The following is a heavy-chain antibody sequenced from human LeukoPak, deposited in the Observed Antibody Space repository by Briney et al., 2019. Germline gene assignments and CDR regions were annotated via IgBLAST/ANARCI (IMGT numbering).Heavy chain of an antibody. CDR3: ARDRRDYYDSSGYYLPRDAFDI. CDR2: INPNSGGT. D-gene: IGHD3-22*01. J-gene: IGHJ3*02. CDR1: GYTFTGYY. Sequence: GASVKVSCKASGYTFTGYYMHWVRQAPGQGLEWMGWINPNSGGTNYAQKFQGRVTMTRDTSISTAYMELSSLRSEDTAVYYCARDRRDYYDSSGYYLPRDAFDIWGQGTMVTVSS. V-gene: IGHV1-2*02.